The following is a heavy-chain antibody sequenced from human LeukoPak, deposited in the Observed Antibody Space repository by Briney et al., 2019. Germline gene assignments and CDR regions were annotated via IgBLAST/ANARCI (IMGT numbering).Heavy chain of an antibody. J-gene: IGHJ4*02. V-gene: IGHV3-7*01. Sequence: GGSLRLSCAASGFALSTYEMNWVCQAPGKGLEWVANIDPDGSEKQYGDSVKGRFTTSRDNAKNSLYLQMNSLRAEDTAIYYCARIYYFGDNNWRYFDNWGQGTLVTVSS. CDR3: ARIYYFGDNNWRYFDN. CDR2: IDPDGSEK. CDR1: GFALSTYE. D-gene: IGHD3-10*01.